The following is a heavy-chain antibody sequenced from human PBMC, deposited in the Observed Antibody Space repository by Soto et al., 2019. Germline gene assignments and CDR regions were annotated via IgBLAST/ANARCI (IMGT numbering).Heavy chain of an antibody. Sequence: QVQLVESGGGAVQPGGSLRLSCAASGFDFTYYAMHWVRQAPGKGLESVAVMSGDGGKIDHTDSVKGRFTISRDNSKNTLYLQMNKLRKENTAVYFCAKDEGVGGTLWLFDYWGQGTLVSVSS. CDR1: GFDFTYYA. D-gene: IGHD3-10*01. CDR3: AKDEGVGGTLWLFDY. CDR2: MSGDGGKI. J-gene: IGHJ4*02. V-gene: IGHV3-30*18.